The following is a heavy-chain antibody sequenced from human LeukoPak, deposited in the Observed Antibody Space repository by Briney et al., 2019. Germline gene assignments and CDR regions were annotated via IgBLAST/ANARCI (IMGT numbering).Heavy chain of an antibody. D-gene: IGHD3-9*01. CDR2: IYHSGST. CDR3: ARGPSYDILTIHPNPYFDY. J-gene: IGHJ4*02. CDR1: GGSISSGGYS. Sequence: PSETLSLTCAVSGGSISSGGYSWSWIRQPPGKGLEWIGYIYHSGSTYYNPSLKSRVTTSVDRSKNQFSLKLSSVTAADTAVYYCARGPSYDILTIHPNPYFDYWGQGTLVTVSS. V-gene: IGHV4-30-2*01.